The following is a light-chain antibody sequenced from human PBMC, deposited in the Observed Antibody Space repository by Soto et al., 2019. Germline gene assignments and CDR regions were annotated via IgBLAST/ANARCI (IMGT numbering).Light chain of an antibody. CDR2: GAS. Sequence: EIVLTQSPGTLSLSPGERATLSCRASQSVRSSYLAWYQQKPGQAPRLLIYGASSRATGIPDRFSGSGSGTDFTLTLSRLEPEDFAVYYCQQYGNSPFTFGPGTKVDIK. CDR3: QQYGNSPFT. V-gene: IGKV3-20*01. J-gene: IGKJ3*01. CDR1: QSVRSSY.